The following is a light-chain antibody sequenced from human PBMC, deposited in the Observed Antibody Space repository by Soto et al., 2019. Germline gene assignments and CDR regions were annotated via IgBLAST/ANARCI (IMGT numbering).Light chain of an antibody. V-gene: IGLV2-14*01. J-gene: IGLJ1*01. CDR3: SSYTSSSTLYV. CDR1: SSDVGTYDY. Sequence: QSVVTQPASVSGSPGQSITISCTGTSSDVGTYDYLSWYQQYPGKAPKLIIYEVADRPSGVSNRFSGSKSGNTASLTISGLQAEDEADYYCSSYTSSSTLYVFGTGTKVTVL. CDR2: EVA.